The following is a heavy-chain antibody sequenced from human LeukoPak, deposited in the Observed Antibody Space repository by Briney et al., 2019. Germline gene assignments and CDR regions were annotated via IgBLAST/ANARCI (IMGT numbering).Heavy chain of an antibody. J-gene: IGHJ5*02. Sequence: SETLSLTCTVSGGSISGYYWSWIRQASGKGLEWIGRIYTSGSTNYNPSLKSRVTMSVDTSKNQFSLKVSSVTAADTAVYYCARGTEYSSYWFDPWGQGTLVTVSS. CDR1: GGSISGYY. V-gene: IGHV4-4*07. D-gene: IGHD6-6*01. CDR2: IYTSGST. CDR3: ARGTEYSSYWFDP.